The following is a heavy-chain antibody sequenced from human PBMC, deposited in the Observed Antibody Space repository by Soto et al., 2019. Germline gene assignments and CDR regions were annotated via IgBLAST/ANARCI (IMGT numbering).Heavy chain of an antibody. CDR2: FYSSGGT. Sequence: XTLSLTCTVSGGSMTSYYWTWIRQPAGKGLEWIGRFYSSGGTHYNPSLKSRVTISLDTSKNQFSLRLLSVTDADTAVYFCARGQRFSDWFDPWGQGTLGTVS. V-gene: IGHV4-4*07. J-gene: IGHJ5*02. D-gene: IGHD3-3*01. CDR1: GGSMTSYY. CDR3: ARGQRFSDWFDP.